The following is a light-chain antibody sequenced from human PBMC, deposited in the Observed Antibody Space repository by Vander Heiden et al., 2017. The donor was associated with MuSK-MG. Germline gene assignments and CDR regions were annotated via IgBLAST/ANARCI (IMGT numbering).Light chain of an antibody. J-gene: IGKJ2*02. Sequence: DIVMPQTPLTLSVTPGQPASISCKSSQSLLHSDGKTYLYWYLQKPGQPPQLLIYEASNRCSAVPNRFSGSGSGTEVTLKISRVEAEDGGVYYCRQSIHLSGTFGQGTKLEIK. CDR1: QSLLHSDGKTY. CDR3: RQSIHLSGT. CDR2: EAS. V-gene: IGKV2D-29*01.